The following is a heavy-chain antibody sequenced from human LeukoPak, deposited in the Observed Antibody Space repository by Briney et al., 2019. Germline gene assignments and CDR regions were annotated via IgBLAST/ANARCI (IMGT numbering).Heavy chain of an antibody. Sequence: PGGSLRLSCAASGFTFSSYDMHWVRQATGKGLEWVSAIGTAGDTYYPGSVKGRFTISRENAKNSLYLQMNSLRAEDTAVYYCARDLGYCTNGVCHTRSDYWGQGTLVAVSS. CDR1: GFTFSSYD. V-gene: IGHV3-13*01. CDR3: ARDLGYCTNGVCHTRSDY. J-gene: IGHJ4*02. CDR2: IGTAGDT. D-gene: IGHD2-8*01.